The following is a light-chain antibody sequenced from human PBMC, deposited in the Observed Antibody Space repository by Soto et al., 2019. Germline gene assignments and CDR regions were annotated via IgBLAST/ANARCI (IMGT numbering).Light chain of an antibody. CDR3: SSYAGSNNLV. V-gene: IGLV2-8*01. CDR2: KVS. J-gene: IGLJ2*01. CDR1: SSDVGGYNY. Sequence: QSALTQPPSASGSAGHSVTISCTGTSSDVGGYNYVSWYQQHPGKAPKLMIYKVSKRPAGVPDRFSGSKSGNTAYPTVSGLQAEDEADYYCSSYAGSNNLVFGGGTKVTAL.